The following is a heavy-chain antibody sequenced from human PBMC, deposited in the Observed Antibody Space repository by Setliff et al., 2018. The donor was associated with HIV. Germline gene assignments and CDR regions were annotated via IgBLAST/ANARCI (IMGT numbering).Heavy chain of an antibody. CDR1: GASLSSGSFY. D-gene: IGHD2-2*01. V-gene: IGHV4-61*02. CDR2: IYTSGTT. Sequence: PSETLSLTCTVSGASLSSGSFYWYWIRQPAGKGLEWIGRIYTSGTTNYNPSLKSRVTVSLDTSNNRFSLRLNSVTAADTAVYYCAGQDIGMVPALGAFDIWGPGTVVTVSS. CDR3: AGQDIGMVPALGAFDI. J-gene: IGHJ3*02.